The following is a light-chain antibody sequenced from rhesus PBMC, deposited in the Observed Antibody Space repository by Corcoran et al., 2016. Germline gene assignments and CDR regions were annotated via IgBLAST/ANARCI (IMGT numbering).Light chain of an antibody. CDR3: QQYASSPYS. J-gene: IGKJ2*01. Sequence: DIQMTQSPSSLSASVGDTVTITCRASQTMSSWLAWHQQKPGKSPHLLFYQESNLQSGVPSRFSGSGSGTDFTLTINSLQSEEFATYYWQQYASSPYSFGQGTKVEI. V-gene: IGKV1-22*01. CDR2: QES. CDR1: QTMSSW.